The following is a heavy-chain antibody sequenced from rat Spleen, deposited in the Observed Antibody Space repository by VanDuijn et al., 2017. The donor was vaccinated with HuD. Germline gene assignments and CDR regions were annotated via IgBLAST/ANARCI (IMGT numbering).Heavy chain of an antibody. CDR1: GYSITSNY. V-gene: IGHV3-1*01. Sequence: EVQLQESGPGLVRPSQSLSLTCSVTGYSITSNYWGWIRKFPGNKMEWIGHISYSDITSYNPSLKSRISITRDTSKNQFFLQLNSVTTDDTATYYCARYIGNNSGFAYWGQGTLVTVSS. D-gene: IGHD4-3*01. CDR2: ISYSDIT. CDR3: ARYIGNNSGFAY. J-gene: IGHJ3*01.